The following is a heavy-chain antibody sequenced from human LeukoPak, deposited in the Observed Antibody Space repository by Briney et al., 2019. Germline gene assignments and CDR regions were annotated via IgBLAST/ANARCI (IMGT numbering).Heavy chain of an antibody. J-gene: IGHJ3*01. Sequence: GGSLRLSCAASGLTFTNYVMGWVRQAPGKGLEWVSLIIGSGGTTYYADSVQGRFTVSRDNSKSTMYLQMDSLRADDTAVYYCAKTMNYYGNCGCDVLHVWGQGTLVAISS. D-gene: IGHD3-22*01. CDR1: GLTFTNYV. CDR2: IIGSGGTT. CDR3: AKTMNYYGNCGCDVLHV. V-gene: IGHV3-23*01.